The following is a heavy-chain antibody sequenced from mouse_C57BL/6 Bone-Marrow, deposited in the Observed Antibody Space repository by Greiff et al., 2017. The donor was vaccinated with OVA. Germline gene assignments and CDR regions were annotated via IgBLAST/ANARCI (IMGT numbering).Heavy chain of an antibody. CDR2: ISDGGSYT. CDR3: ARDQSSGLFAY. V-gene: IGHV5-4*01. Sequence: EVKLMESGGGVVKPGGSLKLSCAASGFTFSSYAMSWVRQTPEKRLEWVATISDGGSYTYYPDNVKGRFTISTDNAKNNLYLQMSHLKSEDTAMYYCARDQSSGLFAYWGQGTLVTVSA. CDR1: GFTFSSYA. J-gene: IGHJ3*01. D-gene: IGHD3-2*02.